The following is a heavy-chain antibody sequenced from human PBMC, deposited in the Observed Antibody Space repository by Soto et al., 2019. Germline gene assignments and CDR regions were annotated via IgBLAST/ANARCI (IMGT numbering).Heavy chain of an antibody. D-gene: IGHD1-1*01. Sequence: GGSLRLSCAASAFSFSTSWMHWVRQAPGEGLVWFSRINPDGRTINYADSVKGRFTISRDNAKNTLYLQMNILRVEDTAVYFCAKAGNYRFENWGLGTLVTVSS. CDR2: INPDGRTI. V-gene: IGHV3-74*01. CDR1: AFSFSTSW. CDR3: AKAGNYRFEN. J-gene: IGHJ4*01.